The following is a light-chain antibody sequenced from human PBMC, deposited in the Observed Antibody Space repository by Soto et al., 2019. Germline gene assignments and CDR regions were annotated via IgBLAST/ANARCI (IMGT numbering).Light chain of an antibody. CDR2: GAS. Sequence: EIVLTQSPGTLSLSPGERATLSCRASQSASSNYLAWYQQRLGQAPRLLIYGASSRVPGIPDKFSGRGSGTDFSLTISRLEPEDFAVYYCQYYDNSLLTFGGGTKVEI. J-gene: IGKJ4*01. CDR3: QYYDNSLLT. V-gene: IGKV3-20*01. CDR1: QSASSNY.